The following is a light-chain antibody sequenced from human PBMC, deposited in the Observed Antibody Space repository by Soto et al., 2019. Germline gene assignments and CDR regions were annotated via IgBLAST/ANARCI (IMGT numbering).Light chain of an antibody. V-gene: IGLV1-44*01. Sequence: QSVLTQPPSASGTPGQRVTISCSGSSSNIGSNTVNWYQHLPGTAPKLLLYSNNQRPSGVPDRFSGSKSGTSASLAISGLQSEDEADYYCAAWDDSLNGFWVFGGGTKVTVL. CDR2: SNN. J-gene: IGLJ3*02. CDR3: AAWDDSLNGFWV. CDR1: SSNIGSNT.